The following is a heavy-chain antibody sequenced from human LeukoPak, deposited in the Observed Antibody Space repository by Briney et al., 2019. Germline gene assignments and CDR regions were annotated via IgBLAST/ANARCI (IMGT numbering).Heavy chain of an antibody. V-gene: IGHV3-30*18. J-gene: IGHJ6*04. CDR3: AEEARYFDWLINYYGMDV. D-gene: IGHD3-9*01. Sequence: PGRSLRLSCAASGFAFSSYGMHWVRQAPGKGLEWVAVISYDGSNKYYADSVKGRFTISRDNSKNTLYLQMNSLRAEDTAVYYCAEEARYFDWLINYYGMDVWGKGTTVTVSS. CDR2: ISYDGSNK. CDR1: GFAFSSYG.